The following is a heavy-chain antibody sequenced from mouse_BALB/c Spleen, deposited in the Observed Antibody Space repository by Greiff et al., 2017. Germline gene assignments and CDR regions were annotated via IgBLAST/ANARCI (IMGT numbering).Heavy chain of an antibody. J-gene: IGHJ4*01. Sequence: EVQLQQSGPSLVKPSQTLSLTCSVTGDSITSGYWNWIRKFPGNKLEYMGYISYSGSTYYNPSLKSRISITRDTSKNQYYLQLNSVTTEDTAIYYCARNPYDYVYAMDYWGQGTSVTVSS. D-gene: IGHD2-4*01. CDR1: GDSITSGY. CDR3: ARNPYDYVYAMDY. CDR2: ISYSGST. V-gene: IGHV3-8*02.